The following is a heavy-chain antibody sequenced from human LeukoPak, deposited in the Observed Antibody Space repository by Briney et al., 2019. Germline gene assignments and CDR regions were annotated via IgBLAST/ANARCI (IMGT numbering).Heavy chain of an antibody. J-gene: IGHJ4*02. Sequence: GRSLRLSCAASRFTFSSYAMSWVRQAPGKGLGWVSAISGSGGSTYYADSVKGRFTISRDNSKNTLYLQMNSLRAEDTAVYYCAKVGVDILRFLEWLLNTFDYWGQGTLVTVSS. D-gene: IGHD3-3*01. CDR1: RFTFSSYA. CDR2: ISGSGGST. CDR3: AKVGVDILRFLEWLLNTFDY. V-gene: IGHV3-23*01.